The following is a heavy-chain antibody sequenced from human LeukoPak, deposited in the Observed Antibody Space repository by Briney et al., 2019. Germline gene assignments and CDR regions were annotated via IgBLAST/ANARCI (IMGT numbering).Heavy chain of an antibody. CDR2: IHYTGST. J-gene: IGHJ5*02. V-gene: IGHV4-59*08. CDR3: ARHRCSGGSCYPMNWFDP. CDR1: GGSISSYY. D-gene: IGHD2-15*01. Sequence: KSSETLSLTCTVSGGSISSYYWSWIRQSPGKGLECIGYIHYTGSTNYNPSLKSRVTISVDTSKNQFSLKLSSVTAADTAVYYCARHRCSGGSCYPMNWFDPWGQGTLVTVSS.